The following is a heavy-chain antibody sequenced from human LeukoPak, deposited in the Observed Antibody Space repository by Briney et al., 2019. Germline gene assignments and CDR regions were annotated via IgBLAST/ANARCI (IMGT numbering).Heavy chain of an antibody. CDR1: GFSFSTSP. V-gene: IGHV3-23*01. Sequence: PGRSLRPSCVASGFSFSTSPMSWVRQPPGKGLEWVSAMNNGPGATFYRDSVRGRFTISRDDSKSTLYLQMNSLRAEDTGTYYCAKTHYDLLDVWGQGTTVTVSS. J-gene: IGHJ6*02. CDR2: MNNGPGAT. D-gene: IGHD5-12*01. CDR3: AKTHYDLLDV.